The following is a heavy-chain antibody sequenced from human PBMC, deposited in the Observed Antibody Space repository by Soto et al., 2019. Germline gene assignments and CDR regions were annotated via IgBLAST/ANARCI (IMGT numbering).Heavy chain of an antibody. CDR1: GGSISSYY. J-gene: IGHJ4*02. Sequence: SETLSLTCTVSGGSISSYYWSWIRQPPGKGLEWIGYIYYSGSTNYNPSLKSRVTISVDTSKNQFSLKLSSVTAADTAVYYCASAYYDFWSGYPAAQYFDCWGQGTLVTVSS. V-gene: IGHV4-59*08. D-gene: IGHD3-3*01. CDR2: IYYSGST. CDR3: ASAYYDFWSGYPAAQYFDC.